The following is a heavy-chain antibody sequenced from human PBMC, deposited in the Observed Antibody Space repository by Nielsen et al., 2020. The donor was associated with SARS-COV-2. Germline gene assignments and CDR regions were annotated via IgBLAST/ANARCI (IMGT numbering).Heavy chain of an antibody. Sequence: SETLSLTCAVSGGSISSYYWSWIRQPPGKGLEWIGYIYYSGSTNYNPSLKSRVTISVDTSKNQFSLKLSSVTAADTAVYYCARVDSSSSLDYWGQGTLVTVSS. CDR1: GGSISSYY. CDR3: ARVDSSSSLDY. V-gene: IGHV4-59*13. D-gene: IGHD6-6*01. J-gene: IGHJ4*02. CDR2: IYYSGST.